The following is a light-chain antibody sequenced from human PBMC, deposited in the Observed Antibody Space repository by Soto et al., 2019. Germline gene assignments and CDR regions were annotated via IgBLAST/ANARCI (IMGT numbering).Light chain of an antibody. V-gene: IGKV1-5*01. Sequence: DVQMTQSPSTLSASIGDRVFITCRASQSIGTWLAWYQQKPGKAPDLLIYDASNLESGVPSRFSGSGSGTEFTLTINGRQPADFASYYCQQYYVYPLTFGGGTKVE. CDR3: QQYYVYPLT. CDR1: QSIGTW. J-gene: IGKJ4*01. CDR2: DAS.